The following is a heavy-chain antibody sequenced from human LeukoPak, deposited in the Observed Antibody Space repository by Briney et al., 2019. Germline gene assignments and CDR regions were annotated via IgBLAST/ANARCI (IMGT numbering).Heavy chain of an antibody. CDR1: GGSVSSYY. CDR2: TSDSGHT. Sequence: SETLSLTCTASGGSVSSYYWNWIRQPPGKGLEWIGSTSDSGHTDYKPYLKKRVTISADTSKNQLSLKLTSATAADTAVYYCARWHSHGRYFDYWGQGALVTVSS. V-gene: IGHV4-59*02. D-gene: IGHD5-18*01. J-gene: IGHJ4*02. CDR3: ARWHSHGRYFDY.